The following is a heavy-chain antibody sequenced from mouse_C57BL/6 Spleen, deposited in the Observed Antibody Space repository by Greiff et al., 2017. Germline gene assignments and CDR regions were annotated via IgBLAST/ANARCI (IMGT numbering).Heavy chain of an antibody. CDR1: GYTFTDYE. V-gene: IGHV1-15*01. CDR3: TRSWTTVVATDY. J-gene: IGHJ2*01. Sequence: QVQLQQSGAELVRPGASVTLSCKASGYTFTDYEMHWVKQTPVHGLEWIGAIDPETGGTAYNQKFKGKAILTADKSSSTAYMELRSLTSEDSAVYYCTRSWTTVVATDYWGQGTTLTVSS. D-gene: IGHD1-1*01. CDR2: IDPETGGT.